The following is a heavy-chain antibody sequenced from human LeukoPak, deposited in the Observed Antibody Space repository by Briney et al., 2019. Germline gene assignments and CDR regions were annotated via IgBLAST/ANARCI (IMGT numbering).Heavy chain of an antibody. CDR3: ARAVKYYYDRSDEYFDY. V-gene: IGHV4-59*01. D-gene: IGHD3-22*01. Sequence: KASETLSLTCTVSGGSISSYYWSWIRQPPGKGLEWIGYIYYSGSTNYNPSLKSRVTISVDTSKNQFSLKLRSVTAADTAVYYCARAVKYYYDRSDEYFDYWCQGTLVTVSS. CDR1: GGSISSYY. J-gene: IGHJ4*02. CDR2: IYYSGST.